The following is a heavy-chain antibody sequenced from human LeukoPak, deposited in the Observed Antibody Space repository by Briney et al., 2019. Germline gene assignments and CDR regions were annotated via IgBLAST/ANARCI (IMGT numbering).Heavy chain of an antibody. CDR2: LYWNDDK. V-gene: IGHV2-5*01. J-gene: IGHJ3*02. CDR1: GFSLGTSGVG. Sequence: SGPTLVNPTQTLTLTCTFSGFSLGTSGVGVVWIRQPPGKALEWLALLYWNDDKRYRPSLKSKLTNNKDPPKNQDVLTMTNMDAVDTATYYCAHRRVGAFDIWGQGTMVTVSS. CDR3: AHRRVGAFDI. D-gene: IGHD1-26*01.